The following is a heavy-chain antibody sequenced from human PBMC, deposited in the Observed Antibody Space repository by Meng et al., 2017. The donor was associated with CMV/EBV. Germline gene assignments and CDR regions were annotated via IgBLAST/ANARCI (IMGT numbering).Heavy chain of an antibody. J-gene: IGHJ5*02. Sequence: SGAGVRKLGGSGNGSRNAAGDHFSDYDTHWVRQGPRQGLEWMGCINPNSGDTNYAQKFQGRGTMTRDTSISTAYMELSRLRTDDTAVYYWTRDAHLTTVTPNWFDPWGQGTLVTVSS. V-gene: IGHV1-2*02. D-gene: IGHD4-17*01. CDR3: TRDAHLTTVTPNWFDP. CDR1: GDHFSDYD. CDR2: INPNSGDT.